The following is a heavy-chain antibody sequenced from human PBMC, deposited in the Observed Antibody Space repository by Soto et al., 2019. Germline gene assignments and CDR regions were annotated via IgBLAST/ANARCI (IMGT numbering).Heavy chain of an antibody. CDR1: GASISNTGFY. V-gene: IGHV4-61*08. J-gene: IGHJ3*01. D-gene: IGHD3-9*01. CDR3: ARTTGSRSLDV. Sequence: QVQLQESGPGLVKPSETLSLTATVSGASISNTGFYWSWIRQPPGKGLEWIGYIYSSGSTTYNSSLKSRVTISLDTSKIQVSLVLSSVTAADTANYYCARTTGSRSLDVWGHGTMVYVSS. CDR2: IYSSGST.